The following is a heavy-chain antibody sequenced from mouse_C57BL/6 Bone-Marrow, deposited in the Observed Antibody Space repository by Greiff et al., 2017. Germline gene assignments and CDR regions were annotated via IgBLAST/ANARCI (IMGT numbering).Heavy chain of an antibody. J-gene: IGHJ2*01. CDR3: ARYDDYDVDY. V-gene: IGHV7-3*01. CDR1: GFTFTDYY. CDR2: IRNKANGYTT. Sequence: EVKVVESGGGLVQPGGSLSLSCAASGFTFTDYYMSWVRQPPGKALEWLGFIRNKANGYTTEYSASVKGRFTISRDNSQSILYLQMNALRAEDSATYYCARYDDYDVDYWGQGTTLTVSS. D-gene: IGHD2-4*01.